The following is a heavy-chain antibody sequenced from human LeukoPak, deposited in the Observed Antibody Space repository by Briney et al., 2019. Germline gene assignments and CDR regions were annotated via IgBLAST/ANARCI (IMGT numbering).Heavy chain of an antibody. D-gene: IGHD2-2*01. Sequence: SETLSLTCSVSGQSTTTYRWSWIRQSAAKGLEWMGRIDEDGSTTYSPSLRSRVTVSADTSKNQVSLKLKFVTAADTAVYFCARGYRSTTHCHFDSWGRGTLVTVSS. V-gene: IGHV4-4*07. CDR1: GQSTTTYR. J-gene: IGHJ5*01. CDR2: IDEDGST. CDR3: ARGYRSTTHCHFDS.